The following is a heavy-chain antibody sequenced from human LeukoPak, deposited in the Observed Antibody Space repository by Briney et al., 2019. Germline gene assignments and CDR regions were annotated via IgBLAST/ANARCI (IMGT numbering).Heavy chain of an antibody. CDR3: ARHRFYAYCSSTSCPRRYYYMDV. CDR1: GGSISSGGYS. D-gene: IGHD2-2*01. V-gene: IGHV4-30-2*01. CDR2: IYHSGST. J-gene: IGHJ6*03. Sequence: SETLSLTCAVSGGSISSGGYSWSWIRQPPGKGLEWIGYIYHSGSTNYNPSLKSRVTISVDTSKNQFSLKLSSVTAADTAVYYCARHRFYAYCSSTSCPRRYYYMDVWGKGTTVTVSS.